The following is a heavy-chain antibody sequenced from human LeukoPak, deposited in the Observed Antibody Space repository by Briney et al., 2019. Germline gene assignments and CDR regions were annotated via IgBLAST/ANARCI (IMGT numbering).Heavy chain of an antibody. D-gene: IGHD3-22*01. J-gene: IGHJ4*02. CDR2: INWNGGST. CDR3: AKPTKYYDSSGYYYEASYYFDY. V-gene: IGHV3-20*04. CDR1: GFTLDDYG. Sequence: RPGGSLRLSCAASGFTLDDYGMSWVRQAPGRGLEWVSGINWNGGSTGYADSVKGRFTISRDNAKNSLYLQMNSLRAEDTALYYCAKPTKYYDSSGYYYEASYYFDYWGQGTLVTVSS.